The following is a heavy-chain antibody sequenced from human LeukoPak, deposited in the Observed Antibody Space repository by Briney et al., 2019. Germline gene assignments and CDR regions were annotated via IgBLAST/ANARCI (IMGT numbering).Heavy chain of an antibody. V-gene: IGHV4-34*01. CDR2: INHSGST. CDR3: ARGIDSFNSSSWHYFDY. Sequence: SETLSLTCAVYGASFSGYYWSWIRQPPGKGLEWIGEINHSGSTNYNPSLKSRVTISVDTSKNQFSLKLSSVTAADTAVYYCARGIDSFNSSSWHYFDYWGQGTLVTVSS. CDR1: GASFSGYY. J-gene: IGHJ4*02. D-gene: IGHD6-13*01.